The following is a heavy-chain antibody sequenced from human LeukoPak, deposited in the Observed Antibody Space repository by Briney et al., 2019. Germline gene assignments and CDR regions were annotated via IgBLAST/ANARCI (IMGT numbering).Heavy chain of an antibody. J-gene: IGHJ2*01. CDR3: ARNNGGDSAGWYLDL. Sequence: SGGSLRLSCAASGFTFDDYGMSWVRQAPGKGLEWVSGINWNGGDTDYADSVKGRFTISRDNAKNSLYLQMNSLRAEDTALYYCARNNGGDSAGWYLDLWGRGTLVTVSS. V-gene: IGHV3-20*04. D-gene: IGHD2-21*02. CDR1: GFTFDDYG. CDR2: INWNGGDT.